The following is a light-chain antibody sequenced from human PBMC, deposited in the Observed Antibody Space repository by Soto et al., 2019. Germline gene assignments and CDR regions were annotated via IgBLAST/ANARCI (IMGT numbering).Light chain of an antibody. Sequence: DIQMTQSPSSLSASVGDRVTITCRASQSISSYLNWYQQKPGKAPKLLIYAASSLQSGVPSRFSCSGSGTDFTLTISSLQPEDFETYYCQQSYSTLWTFGQGTKVEIK. J-gene: IGKJ1*01. CDR1: QSISSY. CDR3: QQSYSTLWT. CDR2: AAS. V-gene: IGKV1-39*01.